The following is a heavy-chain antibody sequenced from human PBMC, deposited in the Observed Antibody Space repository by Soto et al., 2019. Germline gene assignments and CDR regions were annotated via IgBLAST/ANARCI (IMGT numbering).Heavy chain of an antibody. J-gene: IGHJ4*02. V-gene: IGHV3-33*01. Sequence: QVQLGESGGGVVQPGRSLRLSCAASGFTFSSYGMHWVRQAPGKGLEWVAVIWYDGSNKYYADSVKGRFTISRDNSKKTLYLQMNSLRAEDTAVYYCARDPEELRGYFDYWGQGTLVTVSS. CDR2: IWYDGSNK. CDR3: ARDPEELRGYFDY. D-gene: IGHD1-26*01. CDR1: GFTFSSYG.